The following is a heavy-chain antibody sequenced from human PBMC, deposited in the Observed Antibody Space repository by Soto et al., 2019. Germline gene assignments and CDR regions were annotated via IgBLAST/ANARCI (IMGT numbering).Heavy chain of an antibody. CDR3: ARDRSVAGFRDY. Sequence: QVQLQESGPGLVKPSETLSLTCTVSGGSVSSGSYYWSWIRQPPGKGLEWIGYIYYRGSTNYNPSLNSRVTISVDTSKNQFSLKLSSVTAADTAVYYCARDRSVAGFRDYWGQRTLVTVSS. CDR1: GGSVSSGSYY. J-gene: IGHJ4*02. CDR2: IYYRGST. D-gene: IGHD6-19*01. V-gene: IGHV4-61*01.